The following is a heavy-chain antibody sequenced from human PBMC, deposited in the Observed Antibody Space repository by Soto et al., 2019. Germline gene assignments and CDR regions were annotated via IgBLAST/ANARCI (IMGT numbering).Heavy chain of an antibody. Sequence: SETLSLTCTVSGGSISSGDYYWSWIRQPPGKGLEWIGYIYYSGSTYYNPSLKSRVTISVDTSKNQFSLKLSSVTAADTAVYYCARAYYDILTGIDYWGQGTLVTVSS. CDR1: GGSISSGDYY. J-gene: IGHJ4*02. CDR2: IYYSGST. D-gene: IGHD3-9*01. V-gene: IGHV4-30-4*01. CDR3: ARAYYDILTGIDY.